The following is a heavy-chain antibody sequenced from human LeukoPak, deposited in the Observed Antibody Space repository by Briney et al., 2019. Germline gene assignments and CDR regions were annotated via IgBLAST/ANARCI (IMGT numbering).Heavy chain of an antibody. J-gene: IGHJ3*02. Sequence: SETLSLTCTVSGGSISSGSYYWSWIRQPAGKGLEWIGRIYTSGSTNYNPSLKSRVTISVDTSNQFSLKLSSLTAADTAVYYCARRPRDSSAWLDAFDIWGQGTMVTVSS. V-gene: IGHV4-61*02. D-gene: IGHD6-19*01. CDR3: ARRPRDSSAWLDAFDI. CDR1: GGSISSGSYY. CDR2: IYTSGST.